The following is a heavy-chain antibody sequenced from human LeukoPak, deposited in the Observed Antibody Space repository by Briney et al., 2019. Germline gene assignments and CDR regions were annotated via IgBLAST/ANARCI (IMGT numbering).Heavy chain of an antibody. V-gene: IGHV3-53*01. CDR1: GFSVSTNY. J-gene: IGHJ4*02. D-gene: IGHD5-24*01. CDR2: IYSGGST. Sequence: GGSLRLSCAASGFSVSTNYMTWVRQAPGKGLEWVSVIYSGGSTYYADSVKGRFTISRDNSKNTLYLQMNSLRVEDTAVYYCARDGSYNLAYWGQGTLVTVSS. CDR3: ARDGSYNLAY.